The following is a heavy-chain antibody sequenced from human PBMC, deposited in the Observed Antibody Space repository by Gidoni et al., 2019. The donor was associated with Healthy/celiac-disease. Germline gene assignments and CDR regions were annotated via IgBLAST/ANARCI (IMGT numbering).Heavy chain of an antibody. CDR3: ASRGGYYYYGMDV. J-gene: IGHJ6*02. CDR2: IYYRGST. CDR1: GGSIRSSGYY. V-gene: IGHV4-39*01. D-gene: IGHD3-10*01. Sequence: QLQLQESAPGLVKPSDTLSLTCTVPGGSIRSSGYYWGWLRQPPGKGLEWIGSIYYRGSTYYNPSLKSRVTISVDTSKNQFSLKLSSVTAADTAVYYCASRGGYYYYGMDVWGQGTTVTVSS.